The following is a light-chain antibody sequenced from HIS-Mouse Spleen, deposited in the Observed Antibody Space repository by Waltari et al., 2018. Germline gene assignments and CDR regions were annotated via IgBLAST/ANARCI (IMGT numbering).Light chain of an antibody. Sequence: SYVLTQPPSVSVAPGQTARTTCGGNHIGSKSELWYQPKPGQAPVLVVYDDSDRPAGIPERFSGSNSGNTATLTISRVEAGDEADYYCQVWDSSSDRVFGTGTKVTVL. CDR1: HIGSKS. V-gene: IGLV3-21*02. J-gene: IGLJ1*01. CDR3: QVWDSSSDRV. CDR2: DDS.